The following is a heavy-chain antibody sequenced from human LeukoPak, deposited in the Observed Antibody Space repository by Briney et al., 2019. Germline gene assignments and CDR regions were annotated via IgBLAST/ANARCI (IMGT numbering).Heavy chain of an antibody. J-gene: IGHJ4*02. Sequence: GGSVRLSCAASGFIFSNYAMAWVRQTPGKGLEWVSAISGSGLRTNYADSARGRFTISRDNSKNTVDLQMDSLRAEDTAIYYCARGWMVRYYFDYWGQGTLVTVSS. V-gene: IGHV3-23*01. D-gene: IGHD6-19*01. CDR1: GFIFSNYA. CDR2: ISGSGLRT. CDR3: ARGWMVRYYFDY.